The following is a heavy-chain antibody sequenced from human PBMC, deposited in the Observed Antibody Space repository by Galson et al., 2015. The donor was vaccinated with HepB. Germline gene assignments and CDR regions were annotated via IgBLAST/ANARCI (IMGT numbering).Heavy chain of an antibody. CDR2: IYSGGST. V-gene: IGHV3-66*01. J-gene: IGHJ4*02. D-gene: IGHD3-10*01. Sequence: SLRLSCAASGFTVSSNYMSWVRQAPGKGLEWVSVIYSGGSTYYADSVKGRFTISRDNSKNTLYLQMNGLRAEDTAVYYCARDGVWFGELYGPGYWGQGTLVTVSS. CDR3: ARDGVWFGELYGPGY. CDR1: GFTVSSNY.